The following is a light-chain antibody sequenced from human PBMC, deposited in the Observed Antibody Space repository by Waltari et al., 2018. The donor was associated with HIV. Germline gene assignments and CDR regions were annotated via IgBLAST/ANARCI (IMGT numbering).Light chain of an antibody. CDR1: HSISTW. V-gene: IGKV1-5*03. J-gene: IGKJ1*01. CDR3: QQYHDYWT. CDR2: EAS. Sequence: DIQLTPQPSTPSSSEVYRVTSPCRARHSISTWLAWYQQKPGKGPNLLISEASTLESGVPSRFSGSGSETEFTLTIHSLQPDDFATYYCQQYHDYWTFGQGTKVEIK.